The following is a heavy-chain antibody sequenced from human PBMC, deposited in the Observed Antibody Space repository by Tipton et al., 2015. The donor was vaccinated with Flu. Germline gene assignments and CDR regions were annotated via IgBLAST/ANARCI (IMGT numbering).Heavy chain of an antibody. CDR2: IWYDGSNK. D-gene: IGHD3-22*01. V-gene: IGHV3-33*01. Sequence: SGFTFSSYGMHWVRQAPGKGLEWVAVIWYDGSNKYYADSVKGRFTISRDNSKNTLYLQMNSLRAEDTAVYYCARDPYYDSSGYYYVGAFDIWGQGTMVTVSS. CDR1: GFTFSSYG. CDR3: ARDPYYDSSGYYYVGAFDI. J-gene: IGHJ3*02.